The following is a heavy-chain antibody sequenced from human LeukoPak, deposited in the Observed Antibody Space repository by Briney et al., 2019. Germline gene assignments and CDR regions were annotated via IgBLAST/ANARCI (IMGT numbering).Heavy chain of an antibody. CDR2: ISYDGSNK. CDR1: GFTFSSYA. Sequence: GGSLRLSCAAPGFTFSSYAMHWVRQAPGKGLEWVAVISYDGSNKYYAGSVKGRFTISRDDFKKTLYLQMNSLRAEDTAVYYCAREGQPYNWFDPWGQGTLVTVSS. J-gene: IGHJ5*02. CDR3: AREGQPYNWFDP. V-gene: IGHV3-30*01. D-gene: IGHD6-13*01.